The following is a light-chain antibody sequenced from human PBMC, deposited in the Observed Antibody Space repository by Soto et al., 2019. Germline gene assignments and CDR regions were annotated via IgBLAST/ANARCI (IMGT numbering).Light chain of an antibody. CDR1: QSLSKSH. CDR3: QHYDNSPPFT. Sequence: EIVLTQSPGTLSLSPGERATLSCRASQSLSKSHLAWYQQKPGQSPRLLIYDASSRATGIADRFSGSGSGTDFTLTISRLEPEDFAVYFCQHYDNSPPFTFRQGTKLEIK. V-gene: IGKV3-20*01. CDR2: DAS. J-gene: IGKJ2*01.